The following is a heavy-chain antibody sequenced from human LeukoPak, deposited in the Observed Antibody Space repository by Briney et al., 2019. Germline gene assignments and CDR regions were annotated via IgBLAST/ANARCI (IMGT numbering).Heavy chain of an antibody. CDR2: IYYSGST. V-gene: IGHV4-30-4*01. D-gene: IGHD3-22*01. J-gene: IGHJ3*02. CDR1: GGSISSGDYY. CDR3: ARDRDLYYYDSSGYKAFDI. Sequence: SQTLSLTCTVSGGSISSGDYYWSWIRQPPGKGLEGIGYIYYSGSTYYNPSLKSRVTISVDTSKNQFSLKLSSVTAADTAVYYCARDRDLYYYDSSGYKAFDIWGQGTMVTVSS.